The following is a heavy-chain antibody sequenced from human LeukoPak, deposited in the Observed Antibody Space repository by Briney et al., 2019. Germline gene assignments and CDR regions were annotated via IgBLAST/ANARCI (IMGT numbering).Heavy chain of an antibody. CDR3: ARAGYGDSDFDY. CDR2: IYYSGST. D-gene: IGHD4-17*01. V-gene: IGHV4-59*08. Sequence: SETLSLTCTVSGGSISSYYWTWIRQPPRKGLEWIGYIYYSGSTNYNPSLKSRVTISVDTSKNQFSLKLTSVTAADTAVYYCARAGYGDSDFDYWGQGTLVTVSS. J-gene: IGHJ4*02. CDR1: GGSISSYY.